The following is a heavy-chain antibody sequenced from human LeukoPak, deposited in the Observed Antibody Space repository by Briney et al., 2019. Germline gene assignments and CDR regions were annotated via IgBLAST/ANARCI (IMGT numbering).Heavy chain of an antibody. D-gene: IGHD3-10*01. V-gene: IGHV3-53*01. CDR3: ASGGMGARKYYSDPFHY. CDR2: IYSSGST. J-gene: IGHJ4*02. Sequence: PGGSLRLSCAASGFTVSSNYMSWVRQAPGKGLEWVSIIYSSGSTYYADSVRGRFTISIDSSKNTVCLQMNSLKAEDTAVYYCASGGMGARKYYSDPFHYWGQGTLVTVSS. CDR1: GFTVSSNY.